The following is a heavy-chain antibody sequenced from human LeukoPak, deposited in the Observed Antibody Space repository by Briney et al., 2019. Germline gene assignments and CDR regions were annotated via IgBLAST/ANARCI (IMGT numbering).Heavy chain of an antibody. CDR1: GDSISIYY. Sequence: SETLSLTCTVSGDSISIYYSSWIRQPPGKGLEWIGYIYYSGSTNYNPSLKSRVTISVDTSKNQFSLKLSSVTAADTAVYYCARLRFLEGMDVWGQGTTVTVSS. CDR2: IYYSGST. CDR3: ARLRFLEGMDV. V-gene: IGHV4-59*01. D-gene: IGHD3-3*01. J-gene: IGHJ6*02.